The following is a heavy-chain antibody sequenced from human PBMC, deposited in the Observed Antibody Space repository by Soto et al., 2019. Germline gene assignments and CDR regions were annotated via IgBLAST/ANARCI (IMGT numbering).Heavy chain of an antibody. D-gene: IGHD1-26*01. CDR2: IIPILGIA. CDR3: ARDRRAYYYGMDV. Sequence: QVQLVQSGAEVKKPGSSVKVSCKASGGTFSSYTISWVRQAPGQGLEWMGRIIPILGIANYAQKFQGRVTITADKSTSTAYMELSSLRSEDTAVYYCARDRRAYYYGMDVWGQGTTVTVSS. CDR1: GGTFSSYT. J-gene: IGHJ6*02. V-gene: IGHV1-69*02.